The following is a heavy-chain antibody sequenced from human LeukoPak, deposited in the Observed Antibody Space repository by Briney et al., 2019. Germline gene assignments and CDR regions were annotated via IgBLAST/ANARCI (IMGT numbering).Heavy chain of an antibody. CDR3: ARHEGSSGWYCHLDY. CDR2: IYHSGST. J-gene: IGHJ4*02. Sequence: SETLSLTCTASGGSISSSSYYWGWIRQSPGKGLEWIGNIYHSGSTYYNPSLRSRVTISADTSKNQFSLKLTSVTAADTAVYYCARHEGSSGWYCHLDYWGQGTLVTVSS. D-gene: IGHD6-19*01. CDR1: GGSISSSSYY. V-gene: IGHV4-39*01.